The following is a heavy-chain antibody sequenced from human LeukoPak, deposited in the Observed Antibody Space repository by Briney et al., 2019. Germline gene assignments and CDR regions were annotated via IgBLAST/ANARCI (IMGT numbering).Heavy chain of an antibody. CDR1: GFTFSSYA. CDR3: AKDHGLYDSSGYYYYYYYYMDV. J-gene: IGHJ6*03. Sequence: AGGSLRLSCAASGFTFSSYAMSWVRQAPGKGLEWVSAISGSGGSTYYADSVKGRFTISRDNSKNTLYLQMNSLRAEDTAVYYCAKDHGLYDSSGYYYYYYYYMDVWSKGTTVTVSS. D-gene: IGHD3-22*01. V-gene: IGHV3-23*01. CDR2: ISGSGGST.